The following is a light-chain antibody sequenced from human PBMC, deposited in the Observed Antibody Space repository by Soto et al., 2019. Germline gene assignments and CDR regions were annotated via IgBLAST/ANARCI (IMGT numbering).Light chain of an antibody. CDR3: QQRSNWPPFT. Sequence: EIVLTQSPATLSLSPGERATLSCRASQSVSSYLAWYQQKPGQAPRLLIYDASNRATGIPARFSGSGSGTDFTLTISSPEPEDFAVYYCQQRSNWPPFTFGGGTKVDIK. CDR1: QSVSSY. CDR2: DAS. J-gene: IGKJ4*01. V-gene: IGKV3-11*01.